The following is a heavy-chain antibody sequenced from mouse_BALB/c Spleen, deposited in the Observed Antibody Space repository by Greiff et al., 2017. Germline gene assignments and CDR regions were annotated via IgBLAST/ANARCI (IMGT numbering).Heavy chain of an antibody. J-gene: IGHJ2*01. V-gene: IGHV1-69*02. CDR1: GYTFTSYW. Sequence: VQLQQPGAELVKPGAPVKLSCKASGYTFTSYWMNWVKQRPGRGFEWIGRIDPSDSETHYNQKFKDKATLTVDKSSSTAYIQLSSLTSEDSAVYYCARGGERDYFDYWGQGTTLTVSS. CDR2: IDPSDSET. CDR3: ARGGERDYFDY.